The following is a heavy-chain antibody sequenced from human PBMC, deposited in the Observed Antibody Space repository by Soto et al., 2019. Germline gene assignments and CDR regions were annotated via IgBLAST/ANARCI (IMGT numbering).Heavy chain of an antibody. D-gene: IGHD6-19*01. J-gene: IGHJ4*02. Sequence: LEILSLTCTVSGGSISSYCWSWIRQPPGKGLEWIGYIYYSGSTNYNPSLKSRVTISVDTSKNQFSLKLSSVTAADTAVYYCARATGVAVAGDFDYWGQGTLVTVSS. CDR2: IYYSGST. CDR3: ARATGVAVAGDFDY. CDR1: GGSISSYC. V-gene: IGHV4-59*01.